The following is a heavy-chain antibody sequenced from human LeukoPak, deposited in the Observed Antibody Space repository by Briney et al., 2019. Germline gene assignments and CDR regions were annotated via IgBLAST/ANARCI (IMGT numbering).Heavy chain of an antibody. Sequence: SETLSLTCTVSGGSVSSTSYYWDWIRQPPGRGLEWIGSVYYTGSTYYNPSLKSRLTISVDTSKNQFSLKLSSVTAADTAVYYCASTPGLYDSSGYLDYWGQGTLVTVSS. CDR2: VYYTGST. CDR3: ASTPGLYDSSGYLDY. CDR1: GGSVSSTSYY. J-gene: IGHJ4*02. D-gene: IGHD3-22*01. V-gene: IGHV4-39*01.